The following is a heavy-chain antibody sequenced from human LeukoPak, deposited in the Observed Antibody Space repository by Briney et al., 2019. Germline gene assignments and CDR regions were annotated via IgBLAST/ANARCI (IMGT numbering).Heavy chain of an antibody. CDR3: AKDQSSGWYTRYYGMDV. CDR2: MSYDGSKE. D-gene: IGHD6-19*01. Sequence: PGGSLRLSCAASGFSFSSYGMHWVRQAPGKGLEWVAVMSYDGSKEYYADSVKGRFTISRDNSKNTLYLQMNSLRAEDTAVYYCAKDQSSGWYTRYYGMDVWGQGTTVTVSS. CDR1: GFSFSSYG. J-gene: IGHJ6*02. V-gene: IGHV3-30*18.